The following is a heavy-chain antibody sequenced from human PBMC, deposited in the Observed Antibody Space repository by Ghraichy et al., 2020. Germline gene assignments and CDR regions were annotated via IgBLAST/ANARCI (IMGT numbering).Heavy chain of an antibody. CDR1: GYTFTGYY. V-gene: IGHV1-2*06. CDR3: ARGGKPNQWLVLEAYYYGMDV. D-gene: IGHD6-19*01. Sequence: ASVKVSCKASGYTFTGYYMHWVRQAPGQGLEWMGRINPNSGGTNYAQKFQGRVTMTRDTSISTAYMELSRLRSDDTAVYYCARGGKPNQWLVLEAYYYGMDVWGQGTTVTVSS. CDR2: INPNSGGT. J-gene: IGHJ6*02.